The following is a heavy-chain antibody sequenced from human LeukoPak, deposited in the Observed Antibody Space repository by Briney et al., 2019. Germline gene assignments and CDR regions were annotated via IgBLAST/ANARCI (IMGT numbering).Heavy chain of an antibody. J-gene: IGHJ6*03. CDR1: GFTFNNAW. Sequence: GGSLRLSCAASGFTFNNAWMSWVRQAPGKGLEWVGRIKSKTDGGTTDYAAPVKGRFTISRDDSKNTLYLQMNSLKTEDTAVYYCTTLTMVRGVIVNYYYMDVWDKGTTVTVSS. CDR2: IKSKTDGGTT. V-gene: IGHV3-15*01. CDR3: TTLTMVRGVIVNYYYMDV. D-gene: IGHD3-10*01.